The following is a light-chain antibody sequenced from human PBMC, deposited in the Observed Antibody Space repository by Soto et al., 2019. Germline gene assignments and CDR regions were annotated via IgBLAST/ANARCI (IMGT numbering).Light chain of an antibody. CDR1: QAISNN. CDR2: AAS. J-gene: IGKJ4*01. V-gene: IGKV1-27*01. Sequence: DIQMTQSPSSLSASVGDRVTITCRASQAISNNLAWYQQKPGKVPKLLIYAASTLESGVPYRFSGSGSGTDFTLTISGLQPEDVATYYCQEYNSAPLTFGGGTKVEIK. CDR3: QEYNSAPLT.